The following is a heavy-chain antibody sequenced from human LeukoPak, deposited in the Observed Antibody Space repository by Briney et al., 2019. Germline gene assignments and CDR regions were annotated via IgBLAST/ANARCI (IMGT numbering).Heavy chain of an antibody. J-gene: IGHJ4*02. Sequence: GGSLRLSCAASGFTFSSYWMSWVRQAPGKGLEWVANIKEDGSEKNYVDSVWGRFTISRDNAKNSLYLQMNSLRAEDTAVYYCARDQPFGSYWGQGTLVIVSS. CDR3: ARDQPFGSY. D-gene: IGHD3-10*01. CDR1: GFTFSSYW. V-gene: IGHV3-7*03. CDR2: IKEDGSEK.